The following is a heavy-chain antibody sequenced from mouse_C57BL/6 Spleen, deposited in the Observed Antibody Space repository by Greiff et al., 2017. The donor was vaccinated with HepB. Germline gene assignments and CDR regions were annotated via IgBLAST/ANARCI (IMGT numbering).Heavy chain of an antibody. V-gene: IGHV1-39*01. D-gene: IGHD1-1*01. J-gene: IGHJ3*01. Sequence: VQLQQSGPELVKPGASVKISCKASGYSFTDYNMNWVKQSNGKSLEWIGVINPNYGSTSYNQKFKGKATLTVDQSSSTAYMQLNSLTSEDSAVYYCARWPYYGSSYGGFAYWGQGTLVTVSA. CDR1: GYSFTDYN. CDR2: INPNYGST. CDR3: ARWPYYGSSYGGFAY.